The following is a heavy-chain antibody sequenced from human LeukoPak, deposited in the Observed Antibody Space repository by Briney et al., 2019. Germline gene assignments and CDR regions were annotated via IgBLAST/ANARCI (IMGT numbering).Heavy chain of an antibody. D-gene: IGHD3-9*01. J-gene: IGHJ5*02. CDR2: ISSSSSYI. CDR3: ARATIFGWFDP. Sequence: GGSLRLSCAASGFTFSSYSMTWVLQAPGKGLEWVSSISSSSSYIYYADSVKGRFTISRDNAKNSLYLQMNSLRAEDTAVYYCARATIFGWFDPWGQGTLVTVSS. CDR1: GFTFSSYS. V-gene: IGHV3-21*01.